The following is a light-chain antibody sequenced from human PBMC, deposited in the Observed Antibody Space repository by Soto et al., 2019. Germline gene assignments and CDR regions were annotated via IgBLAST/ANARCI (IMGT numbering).Light chain of an antibody. CDR3: QQRSSWLT. J-gene: IGKJ4*01. CDR2: DAS. CDR1: QRVSSY. Sequence: EILLTQSPATLSLPPGRRGTLSCRASQRVSSYLARYKQKPGQTPRLLIYDASNRATGIPARFSGSGTGTDFTLTISRLVPEDFAVYYCQQRSSWLTFGGGTKV. V-gene: IGKV3-11*01.